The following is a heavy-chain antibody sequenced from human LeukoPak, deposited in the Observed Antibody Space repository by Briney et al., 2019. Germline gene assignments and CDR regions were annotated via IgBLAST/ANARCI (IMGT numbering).Heavy chain of an antibody. D-gene: IGHD3-3*02. CDR3: ASPSRFSTSPDGAFDI. J-gene: IGHJ3*02. V-gene: IGHV5-51*01. CDR2: IYLGDSDV. Sequence: LGESLKISCKGSGYSFTIYWIGWVRQMPGKGLECMGIIYLGDSDVRYSPSFEGQVTISADKSISTAYLQWSSLKVSDTAMYYCASPSRFSTSPDGAFDIWGQGTMVTVSS. CDR1: GYSFTIYW.